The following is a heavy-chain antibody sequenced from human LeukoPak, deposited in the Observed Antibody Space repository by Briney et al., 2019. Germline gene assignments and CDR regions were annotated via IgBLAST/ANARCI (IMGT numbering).Heavy chain of an antibody. D-gene: IGHD5-24*01. Sequence: SETLSLTCTVSGGSISSSNYYWGWIRQPPGKGLEWIGSIYYSGSTYQNPSLKSRVTISVDTSKNQFSLKLSSVTAADTAVYYCARDSAGDGYQFDYWGQGTLVTVTS. CDR3: ARDSAGDGYQFDY. CDR2: IYYSGST. J-gene: IGHJ4*02. CDR1: GGSISSSNYY. V-gene: IGHV4-39*07.